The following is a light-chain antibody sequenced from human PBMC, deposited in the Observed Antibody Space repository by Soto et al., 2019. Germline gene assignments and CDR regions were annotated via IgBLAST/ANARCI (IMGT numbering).Light chain of an antibody. Sequence: QSALTQPASVSGSPGQSITIYCTGSSSDVGAYNYVSWYQQHPGKAPRLMIYEVTNRPSGVSNRFSGSKSGNTASLTISGLRAEDEADYYCSSYTSGSTLVVFGAGTKLTVL. J-gene: IGLJ2*01. CDR1: SSDVGAYNY. V-gene: IGLV2-14*01. CDR2: EVT. CDR3: SSYTSGSTLVV.